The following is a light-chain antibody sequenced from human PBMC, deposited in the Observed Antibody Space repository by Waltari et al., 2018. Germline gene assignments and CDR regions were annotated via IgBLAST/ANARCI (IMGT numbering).Light chain of an antibody. Sequence: QSALTQPASVSGSPGQSITISCTGTSRDVGSYNLVSWYQQHPGKAPKLMIYEGNKWPSGVSNRFSGSKSGNTASLTISGLQAEDEADYYCCSYAGSTTVIFGGGTKLTVL. CDR2: EGN. CDR1: SRDVGSYNL. CDR3: CSYAGSTTVI. V-gene: IGLV2-23*03. J-gene: IGLJ2*01.